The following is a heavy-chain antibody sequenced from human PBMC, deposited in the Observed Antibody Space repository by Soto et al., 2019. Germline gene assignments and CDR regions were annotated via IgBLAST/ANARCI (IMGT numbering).Heavy chain of an antibody. J-gene: IGHJ3*02. Sequence: EVQLVESGGGLVQPGGSLRLSCAASGFTVSSNYMSWVRQAPGKGLEWVSVIYSGGSTYYADSVKGRFTISRDNSKNTLYLQMNSLRAEDTAVYYCAREYGDYAWGAFDIWGQGTMVTVSS. CDR3: AREYGDYAWGAFDI. CDR2: IYSGGST. V-gene: IGHV3-66*01. CDR1: GFTVSSNY. D-gene: IGHD4-17*01.